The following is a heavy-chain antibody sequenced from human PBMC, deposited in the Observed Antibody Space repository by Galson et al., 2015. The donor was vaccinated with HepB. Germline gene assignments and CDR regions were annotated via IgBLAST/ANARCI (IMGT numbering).Heavy chain of an antibody. CDR2: ISGSGGST. V-gene: IGHV3-23*01. CDR3: AKTTVTPNYYYMDV. J-gene: IGHJ6*03. CDR1: GFTFSSYW. D-gene: IGHD4-17*01. Sequence: SLRLSCAASGFTFSSYWMGWVRQAPGKGLEWVSAISGSGGSTYYADSVKGRFTISRDNSKNTLYLQMNSLRAEDTAVYYCAKTTVTPNYYYMDVWGKGTTVTVSS.